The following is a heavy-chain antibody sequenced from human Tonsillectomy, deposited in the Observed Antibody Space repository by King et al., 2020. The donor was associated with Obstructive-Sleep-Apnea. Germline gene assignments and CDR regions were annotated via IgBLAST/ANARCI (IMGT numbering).Heavy chain of an antibody. CDR2: VSDSGGST. Sequence: VQLVESGGGLVQPGGSLRLSCAASGFTFSSYAMNWVRQAPGEGLEWVSCVSDSGGSTYYADSVKGRFTISSDNSKNTLYLKMNSLRAEDTAVYYCARGYCSGGTCPPHDYWGQGTLVTVSS. J-gene: IGHJ4*02. V-gene: IGHV3-23*04. CDR1: GFTFSSYA. CDR3: ARGYCSGGTCPPHDY. D-gene: IGHD2-15*01.